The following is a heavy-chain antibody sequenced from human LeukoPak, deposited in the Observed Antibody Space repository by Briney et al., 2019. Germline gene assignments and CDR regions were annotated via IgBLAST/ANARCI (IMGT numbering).Heavy chain of an antibody. Sequence: GGSLRLSCAASGFSFRNYWMSCVRQAPGKGLEWVANINQDASEKNYVDSVKGRFIISRDNAKNSLYLQMNSLRAEDTAVHYCARGHHGMDVWGQGTTVTVSS. CDR2: INQDASEK. D-gene: IGHD5-12*01. J-gene: IGHJ6*02. CDR1: GFSFRNYW. V-gene: IGHV3-7*05. CDR3: ARGHHGMDV.